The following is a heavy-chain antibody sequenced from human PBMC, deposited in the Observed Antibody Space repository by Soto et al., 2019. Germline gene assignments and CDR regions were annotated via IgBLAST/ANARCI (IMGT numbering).Heavy chain of an antibody. CDR3: ARGGGVGVAGSAAFDM. D-gene: IGHD3-3*01. CDR2: INPATGAA. V-gene: IGHV1-2*02. Sequence: QLHLVQSGAVVKKPGASVTVSCSASGYPVTAYYMHWVRQAPGRGLEWMGGINPATGAAKYTQTFQGRVPMTRDTSRRKVFMELSGLTSEGTAVFYCARGGGVGVAGSAAFDMWGQGTLVTVSS. CDR1: GYPVTAYY. J-gene: IGHJ3*02.